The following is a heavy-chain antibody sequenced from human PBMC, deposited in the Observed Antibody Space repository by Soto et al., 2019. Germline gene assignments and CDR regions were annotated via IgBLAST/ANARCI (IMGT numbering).Heavy chain of an antibody. Sequence: QVQLVQSGAELKKPGASVKVSCKASGYSFRNYGINWVRQAPGQGLEWMGWISAYNGNTNYAQKFQGRVTMATDTPTSTAHTELTSLKSADTAVYYCARDGRQFGPHSENFDVWGQGTTVTVSS. CDR3: ARDGRQFGPHSENFDV. D-gene: IGHD3-10*01. V-gene: IGHV1-18*01. CDR1: GYSFRNYG. CDR2: ISAYNGNT. J-gene: IGHJ3*01.